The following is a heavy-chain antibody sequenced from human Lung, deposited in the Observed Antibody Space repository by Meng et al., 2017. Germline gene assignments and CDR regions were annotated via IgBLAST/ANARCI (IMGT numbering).Heavy chain of an antibody. CDR2: INHGGST. D-gene: IGHD3-10*01. CDR1: GGSISGSD. J-gene: IGHJ4*02. CDR3: ARERDSTIVRGVIDF. Sequence: QVQRVQCGAERWGPAENLAVTCVVYGGSISGSDWSWIRQSPAKGLEWIGKINHGGSTNSNPSLESRVTVSVNTPKNNFSLRLNSMIVTETAVYYCARERDSTIVRGVIDFWGQGALVTVSS. V-gene: IGHV4-34*01.